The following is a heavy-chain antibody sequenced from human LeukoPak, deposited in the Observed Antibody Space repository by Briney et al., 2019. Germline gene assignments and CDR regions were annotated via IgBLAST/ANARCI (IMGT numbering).Heavy chain of an antibody. J-gene: IGHJ6*03. Sequence: SETLSLTCTVSGGSISSSSYYWGWIRQPPGKGLEWIGSIYYSGSTYYNPSLKSRVTISVDTSKNQFSLKLSSVTAADTAVYYCAGIAAAGLYYMDVWGKGTTVTVSS. CDR3: AGIAAAGLYYMDV. V-gene: IGHV4-39*07. CDR1: GGSISSSSYY. CDR2: IYYSGST. D-gene: IGHD6-13*01.